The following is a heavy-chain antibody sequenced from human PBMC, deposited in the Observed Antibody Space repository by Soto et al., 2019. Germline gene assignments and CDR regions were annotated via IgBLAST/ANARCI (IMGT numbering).Heavy chain of an antibody. J-gene: IGHJ5*02. CDR1: GGSSSSGGYS. Sequence: SETLSLTWAVSGGSSSSGGYSWSWIRQPPGKGLEWIGYIYHSGSTYYNPSLKSRVTISVDRSKNQFSLKLSSVTAADTAVYYCARGSTRQTLNWFDPWGQGTLVTVSS. CDR3: ARGSTRQTLNWFDP. CDR2: IYHSGST. V-gene: IGHV4-30-2*01.